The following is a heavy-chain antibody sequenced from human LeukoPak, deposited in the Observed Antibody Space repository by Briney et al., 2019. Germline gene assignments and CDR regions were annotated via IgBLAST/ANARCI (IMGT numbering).Heavy chain of an antibody. J-gene: IGHJ4*02. V-gene: IGHV3-21*01. D-gene: IGHD6-13*01. CDR1: GFTYSSYS. CDR3: ARSSSSWHYFDY. Sequence: GGSLRLSCVASGFTYSSYSMNWVRQAPGKGLEWVSFISTSSSYIYYGDSVKGRFTISRDNAKNLVYLQMNSLRAGDTAVYYCARSSSSWHYFDYWGQGTLVTVSS. CDR2: ISTSSSYI.